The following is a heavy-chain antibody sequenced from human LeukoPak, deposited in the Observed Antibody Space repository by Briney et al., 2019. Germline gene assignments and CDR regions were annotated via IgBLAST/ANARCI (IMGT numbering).Heavy chain of an antibody. D-gene: IGHD5-12*01. CDR1: DDSMRSCSHY. CDR3: ARGATVATYYAMDV. Sequence: AETLSLPCIVSDDSMRSCSHYWGRIPQPPGKGREWIGSRCYSGRAYYKFSLERQITISADRSKRQFSQRLSSVTASDTAVYFCARGATVATYYAMDVWGQGTTVTVSS. V-gene: IGHV4-39*01. J-gene: IGHJ6*02. CDR2: RCYSGRA.